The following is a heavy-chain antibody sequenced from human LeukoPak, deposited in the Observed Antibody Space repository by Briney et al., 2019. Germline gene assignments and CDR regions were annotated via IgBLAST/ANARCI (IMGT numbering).Heavy chain of an antibody. D-gene: IGHD2-2*02. CDR2: ISSSGSTI. CDR1: GFTFSSYE. J-gene: IGHJ6*02. Sequence: GGSLRLSCAASGFTFSSYEMNWVRQAPGKGLEWVSYISSSGSTIYYADSVKGRFTISRDNAKNSLYLQMNSLRAEDTAVYYCARFLYPYYYYGMDVWGQGTTVTVSS. V-gene: IGHV3-48*03. CDR3: ARFLYPYYYYGMDV.